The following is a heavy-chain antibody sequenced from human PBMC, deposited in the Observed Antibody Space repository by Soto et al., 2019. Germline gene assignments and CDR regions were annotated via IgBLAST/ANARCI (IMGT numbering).Heavy chain of an antibody. Sequence: PSETLSLTCTFSGGSIRSYYWSLIRQPPGKGLEWIGYMYNTGSTVYNPSLKSRVTISVDTSKNQFSLKLNAVTAADTAVYYCARDLWGYCGTDCYPLDVWGQGTTVTVSS. V-gene: IGHV4-59*01. CDR1: GGSIRSYY. CDR2: MYNTGST. J-gene: IGHJ6*02. D-gene: IGHD2-21*02. CDR3: ARDLWGYCGTDCYPLDV.